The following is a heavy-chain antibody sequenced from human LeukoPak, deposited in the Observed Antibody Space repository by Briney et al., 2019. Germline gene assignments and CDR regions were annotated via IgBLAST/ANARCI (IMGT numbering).Heavy chain of an antibody. CDR2: MYPGDSDT. CDR3: ARLMAVAGADYWYFDL. CDR1: GYNFANRW. V-gene: IGHV5-51*01. Sequence: GESLKISCKGSGYNFANRWIGWVRQMPGKGLEWMGIMYPGDSDTRYSPSFEGQVTILADKSITTAYLQWSSLKASDTAMYYCARLMAVAGADYWYFDLWGRGTLVTVSS. D-gene: IGHD6-19*01. J-gene: IGHJ2*01.